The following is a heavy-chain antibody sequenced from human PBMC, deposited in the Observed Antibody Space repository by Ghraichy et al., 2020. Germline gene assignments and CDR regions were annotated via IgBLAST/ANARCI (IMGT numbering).Heavy chain of an antibody. J-gene: IGHJ4*02. CDR2: IYYSGST. V-gene: IGHV4-31*03. Sequence: SETLSLTCTVSGGSISSGGYYWSWIRQHPGKGLEWIGYIYYSGSTYYNPSLKSRVTISVDTSKNQFSLKLSSVTAADTAGYYCARSREVVVNTDYWGQGTLVTVSS. D-gene: IGHD3-22*01. CDR3: ARSREVVVNTDY. CDR1: GGSISSGGYY.